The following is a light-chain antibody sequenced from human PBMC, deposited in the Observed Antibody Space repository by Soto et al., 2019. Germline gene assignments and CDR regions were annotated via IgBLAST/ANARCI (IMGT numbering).Light chain of an antibody. J-gene: IGLJ1*01. V-gene: IGLV1-40*01. CDR3: QSYDSSLSGFYV. CDR1: SSNIGAGYD. CDR2: ANS. Sequence: QSVVTQPPSLSGAPGQRVTISCTGSSSNIGAGYDVHWYQQLPGRAPKLLIYANSNRPSGVPDRFSGSRSGTSASLAITELQAEDEADYSCQSYDSSLSGFYVFGTGTKVTVL.